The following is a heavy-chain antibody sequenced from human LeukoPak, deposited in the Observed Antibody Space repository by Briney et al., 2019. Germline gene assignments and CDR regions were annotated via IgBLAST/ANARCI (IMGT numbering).Heavy chain of an antibody. Sequence: PGGSLRLSCAASGFTFSRYWMHWVRHVPGKGLMWVSRINPDGSSTSYADSVKGRFTISRDNAKNTLYLQMNSLRPEDTAVYFCTKDTYGPEDSWGQGTLVTVSS. CDR3: TKDTYGPEDS. CDR1: GFTFSRYW. J-gene: IGHJ4*02. CDR2: INPDGSST. V-gene: IGHV3-74*01. D-gene: IGHD4-17*01.